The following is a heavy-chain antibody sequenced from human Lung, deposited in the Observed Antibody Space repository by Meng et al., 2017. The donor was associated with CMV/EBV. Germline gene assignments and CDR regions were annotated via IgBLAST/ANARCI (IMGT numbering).Heavy chain of an antibody. V-gene: IGHV3-7*01. CDR3: ARRPWGLDV. Sequence: GESLKISCAASGFTFSSYWMSWVRQAPGKGLEWVANINQDGSEKYYVDSVEGRFTISRDNAKDSLSLQMNALRAEDTAVYYCARRPWGLDVWGQGTTVTVSS. J-gene: IGHJ6*02. CDR1: GFTFSSYW. CDR2: INQDGSEK.